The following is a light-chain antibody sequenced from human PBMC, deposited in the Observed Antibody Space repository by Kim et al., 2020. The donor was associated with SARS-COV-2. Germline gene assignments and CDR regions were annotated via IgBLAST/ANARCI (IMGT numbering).Light chain of an antibody. CDR3: CSYVAGRTVV. CDR2: EVS. CDR1: SSDVGSYNL. J-gene: IGLJ2*01. V-gene: IGLV2-23*02. Sequence: GQSITISCTGTSSDVGSYNLVSWYQQHPGKAPKLMIYEVSKRPSGVSNRFSGSKSGNTASLTISGLQAEDEADYYCCSYVAGRTVVFGGGTKLTVL.